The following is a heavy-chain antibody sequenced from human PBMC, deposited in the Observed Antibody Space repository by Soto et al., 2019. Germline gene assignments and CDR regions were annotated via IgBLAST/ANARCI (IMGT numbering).Heavy chain of an antibody. V-gene: IGHV1-69*13. CDR2: IIPIFGTA. D-gene: IGHD1-26*01. Sequence: GASVKVSCKASGGTFSSYAISWVRQAPGQGLEWMGGIIPIFGTANYAQKFQGRVTITADESTSTAYMELSSLRSEDTAVYYCARGGAGGATTYRGRGGGIYWGQGTLVTVSS. J-gene: IGHJ4*02. CDR3: ARGGAGGATTYRGRGGGIY. CDR1: GGTFSSYA.